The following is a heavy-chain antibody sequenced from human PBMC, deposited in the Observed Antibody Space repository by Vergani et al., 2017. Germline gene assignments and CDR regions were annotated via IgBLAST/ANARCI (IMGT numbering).Heavy chain of an antibody. J-gene: IGHJ4*02. V-gene: IGHV4-31*03. Sequence: QVQLQESGPGLVKPSQTLSLTCSVSGDSISSGVYYWNWIRQHPGKGLEWIGSIDSTGSTHHNPSLRRRINMSVDTSKNQFSLKLNSVTAADTAMYYCAGVGGYDEGDAFRIGYFDSWGPGILVTVSS. CDR2: IDSTGST. CDR3: AGVGGYDEGDAFRIGYFDS. D-gene: IGHD3-22*01. CDR1: GDSISSGVYY.